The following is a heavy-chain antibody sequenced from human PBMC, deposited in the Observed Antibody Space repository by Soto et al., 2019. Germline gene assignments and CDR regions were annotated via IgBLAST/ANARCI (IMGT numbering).Heavy chain of an antibody. J-gene: IGHJ4*02. CDR3: ARAYLNYYDSSGGFDY. CDR1: GFTFSSYE. D-gene: IGHD3-22*01. CDR2: ISSSGSTI. Sequence: GGSPRLSCAASGFTFSSYEMNWVRQAPGKGLEWVSYISSSGSTIYYADSVKGRFTISRDNAKDSLYLQMNSLRAEDTAVYYCARAYLNYYDSSGGFDYWGQGTLVTVSS. V-gene: IGHV3-48*03.